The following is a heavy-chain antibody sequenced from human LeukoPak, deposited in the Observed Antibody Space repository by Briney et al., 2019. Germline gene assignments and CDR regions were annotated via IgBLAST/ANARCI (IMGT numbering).Heavy chain of an antibody. D-gene: IGHD3-22*01. CDR1: GYTFTSYG. V-gene: IGHV1-18*01. Sequence: GASVKVSCKASGYTFTSYGISWVRQAPGQGLEWMGWISAYNGNTNYAQKLQGRVTINTDTSTSTAYMELRSLRSDDTAVYYCARAYYYDSSGYYYGESFDYWGQGTLVTVSS. CDR2: ISAYNGNT. CDR3: ARAYYYDSSGYYYGESFDY. J-gene: IGHJ4*02.